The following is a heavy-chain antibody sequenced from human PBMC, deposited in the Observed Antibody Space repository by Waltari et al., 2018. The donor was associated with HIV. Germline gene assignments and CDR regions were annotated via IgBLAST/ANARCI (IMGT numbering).Heavy chain of an antibody. J-gene: IGHJ4*02. CDR1: GGSFSGYY. CDR3: ARGGYCSSTSCYGKYFDY. D-gene: IGHD2-2*01. Sequence: QVQLQQWGAGLLKPSETLSLTCAVYGGSFSGYYWSWIRQPQGKGLEWIGEINHSGHTNYNPSLKSRVTISVDTSKNQFSLKLSSVTAADTAVYYCARGGYCSSTSCYGKYFDYWGQGTLVTVSS. CDR2: INHSGHT. V-gene: IGHV4-34*01.